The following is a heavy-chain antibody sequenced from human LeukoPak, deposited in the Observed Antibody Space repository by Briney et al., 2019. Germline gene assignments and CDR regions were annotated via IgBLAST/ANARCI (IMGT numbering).Heavy chain of an antibody. V-gene: IGHV3-48*03. Sequence: PGGSLRLSCAASGFTFSSFEMNWVRQAPGKGLEWISYISASGTITHYADSVKGRFTISRDNAKNSLYLQMNSLRAEDTALYYCARENPFPGAFGGVIVIPPFNYYYYMDVWGKGTTVTVSS. CDR3: ARENPFPGAFGGVIVIPPFNYYYYMDV. D-gene: IGHD3-16*02. CDR1: GFTFSSFE. CDR2: ISASGTIT. J-gene: IGHJ6*03.